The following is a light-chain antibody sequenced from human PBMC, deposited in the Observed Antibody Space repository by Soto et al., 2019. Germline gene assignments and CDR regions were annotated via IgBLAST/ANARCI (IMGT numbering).Light chain of an antibody. CDR1: SSDIGTYHL. J-gene: IGLJ1*01. CDR3: SSFAATHTYI. V-gene: IGLV2-23*02. Sequence: QSALTQPASVSGSPGQSITISCTGTSSDIGTYHLVSWYQKHPGKAPKLMIYVVTKRPSGVPDRFSGPKSGNTASLTISGLQDEDEADYYCSSFAATHTYIFGTGTKVTV. CDR2: VVT.